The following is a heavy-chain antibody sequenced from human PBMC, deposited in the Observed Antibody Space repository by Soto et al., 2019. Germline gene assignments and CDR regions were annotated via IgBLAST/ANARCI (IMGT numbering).Heavy chain of an antibody. J-gene: IGHJ6*02. V-gene: IGHV4-59*01. D-gene: IGHD2-15*01. CDR2: IYYSGST. CDR1: GGSISSYY. CDR3: ARVLQVQDCSGGSCYLRAYYYGMDV. Sequence: SETLSLTCTVSGGSISSYYWSWIRQPPGKGPEWIGYIYYSGSTNYNPSLKSRVTISVDTSKNQFSMKLSSVTAADTAVYYCARVLQVQDCSGGSCYLRAYYYGMDVWGQGTTVTVSS.